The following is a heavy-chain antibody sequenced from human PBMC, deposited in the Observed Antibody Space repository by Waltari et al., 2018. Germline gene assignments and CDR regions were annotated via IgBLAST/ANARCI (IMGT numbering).Heavy chain of an antibody. CDR2: IGGNSGST. D-gene: IGHD1-1*01. Sequence: QVQRSDTRPGLQKPSERLSRTLTFPAGSMRGCHRTLIPQSQGKGLEWIGDIGGNSGSTEYNPSLKSRVTISRDTSKNRFSLKLISVTAADTAVYYCAGPQGGDHPYNSLDVWGRGVLVTVSS. CDR3: AGPQGGDHPYNSLDV. V-gene: IGHV4-59*12. CDR1: AGSMRGCH. J-gene: IGHJ4*02.